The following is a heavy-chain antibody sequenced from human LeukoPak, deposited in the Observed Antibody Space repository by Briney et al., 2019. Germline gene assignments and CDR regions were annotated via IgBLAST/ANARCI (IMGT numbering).Heavy chain of an antibody. J-gene: IGHJ4*02. CDR3: ARDSTDFDYYDSSGYGIDY. CDR2: MNPNSGNT. V-gene: IGHV1-8*03. D-gene: IGHD3-22*01. Sequence: GASVKVSCKASGYTFTSYDINWVRQATGQGLEWMGWMNPNSGNTGYAQKFQGRVTITRNTSISTAYMELSSLRSEDTAVYYCARDSTDFDYYDSSGYGIDYWGQGTLVTVSS. CDR1: GYTFTSYD.